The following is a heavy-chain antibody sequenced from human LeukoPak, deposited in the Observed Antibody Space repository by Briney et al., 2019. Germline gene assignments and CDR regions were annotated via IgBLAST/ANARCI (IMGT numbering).Heavy chain of an antibody. J-gene: IGHJ4*02. Sequence: PSETLSLTCTVSGGSISSYYWSWIRQPPGKGLEWIGYIYYSGSTNYNPSLKSRVTISVDTSKNQFSLKLSSVTAADTAVYYCARVNDCGGDCYLYWGQGNLVTVSS. V-gene: IGHV4-59*01. CDR3: ARVNDCGGDCYLY. CDR1: GGSISSYY. D-gene: IGHD2-21*02. CDR2: IYYSGST.